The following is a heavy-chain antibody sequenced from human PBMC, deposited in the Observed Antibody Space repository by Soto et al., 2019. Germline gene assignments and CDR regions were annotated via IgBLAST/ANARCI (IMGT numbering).Heavy chain of an antibody. CDR1: GFTFSSYG. D-gene: IGHD3-10*01. Sequence: QVQLVESGGGVVQPGRSLRLSCAASGFTFSSYGMHWVRQAPGKGLEWVAVISYDGSNKYYADSVKGRFTISRDNSKNTLYLQMNSLRAEDKAVYYCAKDSYYGSGSYHYYYYYGMDVWGQGTTVTVSS. V-gene: IGHV3-30*18. CDR2: ISYDGSNK. CDR3: AKDSYYGSGSYHYYYYYGMDV. J-gene: IGHJ6*02.